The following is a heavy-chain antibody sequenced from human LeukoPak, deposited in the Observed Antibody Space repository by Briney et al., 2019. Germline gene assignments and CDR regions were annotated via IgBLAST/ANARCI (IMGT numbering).Heavy chain of an antibody. Sequence: GGSLRLSCAASGFTFSSYGMYWVRQAPGKGLEWVAFIRYDGSNKYYADSVKGRFTISRDNSKNTLYLQMNSLRAEDTAVYYCAKGSSGWYGGNWFDPWGQGTLVTVSS. CDR3: AKGSSGWYGGNWFDP. CDR2: IRYDGSNK. V-gene: IGHV3-30*02. J-gene: IGHJ5*02. CDR1: GFTFSSYG. D-gene: IGHD6-19*01.